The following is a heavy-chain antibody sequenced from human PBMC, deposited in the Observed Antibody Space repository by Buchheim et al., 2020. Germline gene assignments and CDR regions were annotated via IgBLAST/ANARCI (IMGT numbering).Heavy chain of an antibody. CDR3: ARDRGISYYYDSSGCLDY. Sequence: EVQLVESGGGLVKPGGSLRLSCAASGFTFSSYSMNWVRQAPGKGLEWVSSISSSSSYIYYADSVKGRFTISRDNAKNSLYLQMNSLRAEDTAVYYCARDRGISYYYDSSGCLDYWGQGTL. V-gene: IGHV3-21*01. J-gene: IGHJ4*02. CDR2: ISSSSSYI. CDR1: GFTFSSYS. D-gene: IGHD3-22*01.